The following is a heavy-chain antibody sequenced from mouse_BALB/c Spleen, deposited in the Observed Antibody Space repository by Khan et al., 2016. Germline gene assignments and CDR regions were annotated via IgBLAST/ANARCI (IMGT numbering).Heavy chain of an antibody. Sequence: EVQLQESGPGLVKPSQSLSLTCTVTGYSITSDYAWNWIRQFPGNKLEWMGYISYSGSTSYNPSLKSRISITRDTSKNQFFLQLNSVTTEDTATYYCARSRGIYFDSWGPATTLPVSS. V-gene: IGHV3-2*02. CDR2: ISYSGST. CDR3: ARSRGIYFDS. J-gene: IGHJ2*01. CDR1: GYSITSDYA.